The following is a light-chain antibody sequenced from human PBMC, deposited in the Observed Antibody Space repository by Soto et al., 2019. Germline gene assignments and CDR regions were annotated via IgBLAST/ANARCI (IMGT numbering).Light chain of an antibody. Sequence: EIVMTQSPVTLSVSPGERATLSCRASQSVSRNLAWYQQRPGQPPRLLIYDASTRATDIPARFSGSGSGTEFTLTISSLQSEDVAVYHCQQYNNWPETFGQGTKLEI. CDR2: DAS. J-gene: IGKJ2*01. V-gene: IGKV3-15*01. CDR3: QQYNNWPET. CDR1: QSVSRN.